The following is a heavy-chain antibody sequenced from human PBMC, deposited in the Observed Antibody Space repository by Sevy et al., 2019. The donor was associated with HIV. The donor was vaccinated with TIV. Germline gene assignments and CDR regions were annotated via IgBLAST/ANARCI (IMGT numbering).Heavy chain of an antibody. CDR1: GFTFSSYS. Sequence: GGSLRLSCAASGFTFSSYSMNWVRQAPGKELEWVSFISSTSYTKYYADSVKGRFTITRDSAKNSLSLQMNSLRDEDTAVYYCARDSSRRSRDYGGLFDYWGPGTLLTVSS. D-gene: IGHD4-17*01. CDR2: ISSTSYTK. J-gene: IGHJ4*02. CDR3: ARDSSRRSRDYGGLFDY. V-gene: IGHV3-48*02.